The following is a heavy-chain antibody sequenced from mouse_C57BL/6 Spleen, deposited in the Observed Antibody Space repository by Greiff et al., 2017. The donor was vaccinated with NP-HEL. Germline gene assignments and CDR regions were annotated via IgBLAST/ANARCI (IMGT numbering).Heavy chain of an antibody. CDR3: ARGQLRLDY. J-gene: IGHJ2*01. D-gene: IGHD3-2*02. CDR2: IDPSDSYT. V-gene: IGHV1-69*01. Sequence: QVQLQQPGAELVMPGASVKLSCKASGYTFTSYWMHWVKQRPGQGLEWIGEIDPSDSYTNYNQKFKGKSTLTVDKSSSIAYMQLSSLTSEDSAVYYCARGQLRLDYWGQGTTLTVSS. CDR1: GYTFTSYW.